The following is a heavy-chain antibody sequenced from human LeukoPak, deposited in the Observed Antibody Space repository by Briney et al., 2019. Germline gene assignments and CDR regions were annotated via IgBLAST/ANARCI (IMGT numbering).Heavy chain of an antibody. CDR3: AKGSHTTWMRWPPGGNGYYFDY. J-gene: IGHJ4*02. V-gene: IGHV3-23*01. Sequence: PGGSLRLSCAASGFTFSSYAMSWVRQAPGKGLEWVSAISGSGGSTYYAASVKGRFTISRDNSKNTLYLQMNSLRAEDTAVYYCAKGSHTTWMRWPPGGNGYYFDYWGQGTLVTVSS. D-gene: IGHD3-16*01. CDR1: GFTFSSYA. CDR2: ISGSGGST.